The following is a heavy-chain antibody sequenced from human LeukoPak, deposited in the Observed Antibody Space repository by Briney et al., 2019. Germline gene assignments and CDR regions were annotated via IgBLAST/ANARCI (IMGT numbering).Heavy chain of an antibody. J-gene: IGHJ4*02. CDR2: IKHAGSEK. Sequence: GGSLRLSCAASGFTFSSYWMSWVRQAPGKGLEWVANIKHAGSEKYYVDSVKGRFTISRDNAKNSLYLQMNSLRDEDTAVYYCARISSGWYEPGDDWGQGTLVTVSS. CDR3: ARISSGWYEPGDD. CDR1: GFTFSSYW. D-gene: IGHD6-19*01. V-gene: IGHV3-7*01.